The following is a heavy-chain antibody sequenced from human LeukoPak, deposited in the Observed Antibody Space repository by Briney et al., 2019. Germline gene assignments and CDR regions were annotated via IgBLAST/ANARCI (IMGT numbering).Heavy chain of an antibody. V-gene: IGHV4-39*07. Sequence: PSETLSLTRTVSGGSISSSSYYWGWIRQPPGKGLEWIGSIYYSGSTYYNPSLKSRVTISVDTSKNQFSLKLSSVTAADTAVYYCARETVDIVATTGMDVWGKGTTVTVSS. CDR1: GGSISSSSYY. J-gene: IGHJ6*04. CDR2: IYYSGST. D-gene: IGHD5-12*01. CDR3: ARETVDIVATTGMDV.